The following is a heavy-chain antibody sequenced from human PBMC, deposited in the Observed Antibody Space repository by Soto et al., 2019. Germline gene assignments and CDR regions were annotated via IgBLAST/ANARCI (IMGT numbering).Heavy chain of an antibody. CDR2: INAGNGNT. CDR1: GYTFTSYA. D-gene: IGHD6-6*01. CDR3: ATGIAARQDYYYYGMDV. J-gene: IGHJ6*02. V-gene: IGHV1-3*01. Sequence: QVQLVQSGAEVKKPGASVKVSCKASGYTFTSYAMHWVRQAPGQRLEWMGWINAGNGNTKYSQKFQGRVTITRDTSASTAYMELSSLRSEDTAVYYCATGIAARQDYYYYGMDVWGQGTTVTVSS.